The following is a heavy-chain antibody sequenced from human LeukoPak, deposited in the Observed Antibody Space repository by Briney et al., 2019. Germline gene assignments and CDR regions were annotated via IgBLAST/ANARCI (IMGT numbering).Heavy chain of an antibody. J-gene: IGHJ5*02. CDR2: INHSGST. CDR3: ARAPGYCSGGSCYSGWFDP. Sequence: SETLPLTCAVYGGSFSGYYWSWIRQPPGKGLEWIGEINHSGSTNYNPSLKGRVTISVDTSKNQFSLKLSSVTAADTAVYYCARAPGYCSGGSCYSGWFDPWGQGTLVTVSS. V-gene: IGHV4-34*01. D-gene: IGHD2-15*01. CDR1: GGSFSGYY.